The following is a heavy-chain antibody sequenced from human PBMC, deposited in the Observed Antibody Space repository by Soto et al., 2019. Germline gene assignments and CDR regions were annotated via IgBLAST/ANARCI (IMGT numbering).Heavy chain of an antibody. D-gene: IGHD2-2*01. J-gene: IGHJ6*02. V-gene: IGHV1-69*13. CDR3: ARVDCSSTSCYDPGPATV. Sequence: GASVKVSCKASGSTFSSYAISWVRQAPGQGLEWMGGIIPIFGTANYAQKFQGRVTITADESTSTAYMELSSLRSEDTAVYYCARVDCSSTSCYDPGPATVWGQGTTVTVSS. CDR2: IIPIFGTA. CDR1: GSTFSSYA.